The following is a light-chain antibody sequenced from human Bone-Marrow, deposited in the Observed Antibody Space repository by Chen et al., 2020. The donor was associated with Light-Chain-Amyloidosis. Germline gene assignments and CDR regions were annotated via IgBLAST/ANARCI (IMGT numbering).Light chain of an antibody. CDR3: QVWDRSSDRPV. CDR2: DDS. J-gene: IGLJ3*02. Sequence: YVLTHPSSASVAPGQTATIARGGNNIGSTSVHWYQQTPGQAPLLVVYDDSDRPSGIPERLSGSNSGNTATLTISRVEAGDEADYYCQVWDRSSDRPVFGGGTKLTVL. CDR1: NIGSTS. V-gene: IGLV3-21*02.